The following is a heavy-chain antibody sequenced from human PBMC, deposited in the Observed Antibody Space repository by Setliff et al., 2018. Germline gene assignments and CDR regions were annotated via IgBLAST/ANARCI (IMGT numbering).Heavy chain of an antibody. D-gene: IGHD3-22*01. CDR1: AGSLSDYY. V-gene: IGHV4-34*01. J-gene: IGHJ4*02. Sequence: PSETLSLTCGGYAGSLSDYYWSWIRQPPGKGLEWIGEINQSGSTTYNPSPKGRVTISMDTSKNQFSLKLTSVTAADTAMYYCARSRYYDSSGNNYGLDYWGQGTLVTVSS. CDR2: INQSGST. CDR3: ARSRYYDSSGNNYGLDY.